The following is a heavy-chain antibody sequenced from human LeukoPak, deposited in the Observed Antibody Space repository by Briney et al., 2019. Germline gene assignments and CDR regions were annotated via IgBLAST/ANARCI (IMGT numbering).Heavy chain of an antibody. Sequence: GGSLRLSCAASGFTFSSYSMNWVRQAPGKGLEWLSYISTNGVNIHYADSVKGRFTISRDNAKDSLYLQMNSLRAEDTAVYYCARDGTPIYSTGWVYMDVWGEGTTVTISS. CDR2: ISTNGVNI. CDR3: ARDGTPIYSTGWVYMDV. D-gene: IGHD6-25*01. V-gene: IGHV3-48*04. J-gene: IGHJ6*03. CDR1: GFTFSSYS.